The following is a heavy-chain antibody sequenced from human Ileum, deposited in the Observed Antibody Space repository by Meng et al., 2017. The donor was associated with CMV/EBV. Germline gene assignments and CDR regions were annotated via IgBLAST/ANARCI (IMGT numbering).Heavy chain of an antibody. Sequence: GGSLRLSCAASGFTFSDYWMHWVRQAPGKGPVWVSIINTDASDTYYADSVRGRFTISRDNAKNTLYLQMNNLRVEDTAVYYCARDFKDLGAWGQGIPVLASS. CDR1: GFTFSDYW. D-gene: IGHD3-16*01. J-gene: IGHJ4*02. V-gene: IGHV3-74*01. CDR3: ARDFKDLGA. CDR2: INTDASDT.